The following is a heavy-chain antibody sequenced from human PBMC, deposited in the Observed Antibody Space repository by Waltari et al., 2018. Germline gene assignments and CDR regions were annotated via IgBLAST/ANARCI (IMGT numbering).Heavy chain of an antibody. CDR2: IYYSGST. CDR1: GGSISSHY. Sequence: QVQLQESGPGLVKPSETLSLTCTVSGGSISSHYWSWIRQPPGKGLEWIGYIYYSGSTNYNPPLKSRVTISVDTSKNQFSLKLSSVTAADTAVYYCARGTVATINWYFDLWGRGTLVTVSS. D-gene: IGHD5-12*01. V-gene: IGHV4-59*11. CDR3: ARGTVATINWYFDL. J-gene: IGHJ2*01.